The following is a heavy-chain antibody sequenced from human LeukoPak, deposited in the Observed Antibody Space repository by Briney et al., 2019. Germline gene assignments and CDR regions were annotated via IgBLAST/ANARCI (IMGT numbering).Heavy chain of an antibody. J-gene: IGHJ4*02. CDR3: ARRAGYCSSTSCGDY. CDR1: GGSISSSRYY. V-gene: IGHV4-39*01. CDR2: SCYSGST. D-gene: IGHD2-2*01. Sequence: SETLSLPCTVSGGSISSSRYYWAGLRQPPGKGREWNGSSCYSGSTYYNPSVKSRVTISVNTSKNQFSLKLSSVTAADTAVYYCARRAGYCSSTSCGDYWGQGTLVTVSS.